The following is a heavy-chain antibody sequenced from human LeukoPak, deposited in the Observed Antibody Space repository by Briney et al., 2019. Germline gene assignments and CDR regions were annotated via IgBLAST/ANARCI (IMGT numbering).Heavy chain of an antibody. CDR2: IIPILGIA. D-gene: IGHD6-19*01. J-gene: IGHJ4*02. CDR3: ARIVDGIAVAGSYYFDY. CDR1: GGTFSSYA. Sequence: SVKVSCKASGGTFSSYAISWVRQAPGQGPEWMGRIIPILGIANYAQKFQGRVTITADKSTSTAYMELSSLRSEDTAVYYCARIVDGIAVAGSYYFDYWGQGTLVTVSS. V-gene: IGHV1-69*04.